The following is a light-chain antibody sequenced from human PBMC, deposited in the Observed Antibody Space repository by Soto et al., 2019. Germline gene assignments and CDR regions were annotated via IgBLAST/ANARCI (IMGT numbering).Light chain of an antibody. Sequence: EIVMTQSPATLSVSPGERATLSCWSIQSVSSSYLAWYQQKPGQAPRLLIYGASTRATGIPARFSGSGSGTEFTLTISSLQSEDFAVYYCQQYNNWPPWTFGQGTKVDIK. V-gene: IGKV3-15*01. CDR3: QQYNNWPPWT. CDR1: QSVSSSY. J-gene: IGKJ1*01. CDR2: GAS.